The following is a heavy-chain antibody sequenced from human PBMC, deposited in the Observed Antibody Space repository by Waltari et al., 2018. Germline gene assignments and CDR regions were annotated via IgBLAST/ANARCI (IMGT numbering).Heavy chain of an antibody. J-gene: IGHJ6*03. D-gene: IGHD3-10*01. V-gene: IGHV1-69*01. CDR1: AGTFSSYA. Sequence: QVQLVQSGAEVKKPGSSVKVSCKASAGTFSSYATSWVRHAPGQGLEWMGGIIPIFGTANYAQKFQGRVTITADESTSTAYMGLSSLRSEDTAVYYCARTSPVRFTYYYYYMDVWGKGTTVTVSS. CDR3: ARTSPVRFTYYYYYMDV. CDR2: IIPIFGTA.